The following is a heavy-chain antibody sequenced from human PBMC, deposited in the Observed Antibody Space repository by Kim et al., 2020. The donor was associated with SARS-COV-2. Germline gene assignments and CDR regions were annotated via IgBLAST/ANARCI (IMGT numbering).Heavy chain of an antibody. CDR3: AKAVTAGGSCYSVVDY. CDR1: GFTFSNYA. Sequence: GGSLRLSCAASGFTFSNYAMNWVRQAPGKGLEWVSVIRGSGETTHYADSVKGRFTISRDNSKNTLYLQINSLRAEDAAVYYCAKAVTAGGSCYSVVDYWGQGTLVIVSS. J-gene: IGHJ4*02. D-gene: IGHD2-15*01. CDR2: IRGSGETT. V-gene: IGHV3-23*01.